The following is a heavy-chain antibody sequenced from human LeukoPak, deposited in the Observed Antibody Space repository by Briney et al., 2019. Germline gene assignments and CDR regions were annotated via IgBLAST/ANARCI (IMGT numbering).Heavy chain of an antibody. CDR2: IYYSGRT. CDR1: GGSISSSSYY. Sequence: PSETLSLTCTVSGGSISSSSYYWNWIRQPPGKGLEWIGYIYYSGRTDYNPSLKSRVTISVDTSKHQFSMKLKSVTAADTAVYFCARGRWLPNAFDIWGQGTMVTVFS. V-gene: IGHV4-61*01. D-gene: IGHD5-24*01. CDR3: ARGRWLPNAFDI. J-gene: IGHJ3*02.